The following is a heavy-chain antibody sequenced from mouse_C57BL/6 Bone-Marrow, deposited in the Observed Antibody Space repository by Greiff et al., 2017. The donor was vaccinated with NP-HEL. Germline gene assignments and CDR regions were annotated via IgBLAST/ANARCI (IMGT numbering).Heavy chain of an antibody. CDR3: ARGGPRNYYYAKEY. J-gene: IGHJ4*01. CDR1: GYAFTGYY. Sequence: EVQLQESGPELVKPGASVKISCKASGYAFTGYYMQWVKQSHGNILDWIGYIYPYNGVSSYNQKFKGKATLTVDKSSSTAYMELRSLTSEDSAVYYCARGGPRNYYYAKEYWGNGTSVTLSS. CDR2: IYPYNGVS. V-gene: IGHV1-31*01. D-gene: IGHD1-1*01.